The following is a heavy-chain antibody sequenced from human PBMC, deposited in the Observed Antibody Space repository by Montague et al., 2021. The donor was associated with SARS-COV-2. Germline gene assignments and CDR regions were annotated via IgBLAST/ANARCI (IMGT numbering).Heavy chain of an antibody. CDR2: ISYSGGIT. D-gene: IGHD2-15*01. V-gene: IGHV3-48*03. CDR3: VREGSGWFFDY. J-gene: IGHJ4*02. Sequence: SLRLSCAASGFTFSSYEMNWVRQAPGKGLEWLSSISYSGGITYYADSVRGRFTISRDFARNSLYLQMNSLRAEDTAVYYCVREGSGWFFDYWGQGALVTVSP. CDR1: GFTFSSYE.